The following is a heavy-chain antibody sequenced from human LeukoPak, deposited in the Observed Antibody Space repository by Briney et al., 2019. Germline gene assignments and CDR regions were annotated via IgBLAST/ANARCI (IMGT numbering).Heavy chain of an antibody. D-gene: IGHD4-17*01. V-gene: IGHV3-9*01. J-gene: IGHJ6*02. CDR1: GLNFNIYA. CDR2: LSLDTERI. CDR3: TKDVTPGGADV. Sequence: RPGGSLRLPCAVSGLNFNIYAIHWVRQAPGKGLEWVSGLSLDTERIDYADSVKGRFIVSRDNTKNSVYLQMNSLTPEDSALYFCTKDVTPGGADVWGQGATVTVSS.